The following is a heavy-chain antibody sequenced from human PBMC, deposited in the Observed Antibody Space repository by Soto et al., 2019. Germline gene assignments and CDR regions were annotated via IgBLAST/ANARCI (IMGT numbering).Heavy chain of an antibody. D-gene: IGHD2-2*01. CDR3: ARVPDR. Sequence: QLQLQESGSGLLNPSQTLSLPWAVSGGSISSGGYSWGWFRHPPGKGLECIGYIYDSGSTYYNPSLKSRVTISVDRSKNQFSLKLSSVTAADTAVYYCARVPDRWGQGTLVTVSS. CDR1: GGSISSGGYS. V-gene: IGHV4-30-2*01. J-gene: IGHJ5*02. CDR2: IYDSGST.